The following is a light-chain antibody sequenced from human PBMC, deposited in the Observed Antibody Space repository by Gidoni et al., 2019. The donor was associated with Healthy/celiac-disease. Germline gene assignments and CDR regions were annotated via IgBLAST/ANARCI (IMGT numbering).Light chain of an antibody. CDR1: QSISSW. CDR2: DAS. V-gene: IGKV1-5*01. CDR3: QQYTSYSPT. Sequence: RVTITCRASQSISSWLAWYQQTPGKAPKLLIYDASSLESGVPSRFSGSGSGTEFTLTISSLQPDDFATYYCQQYTSYSPTFGQGTKVEIK. J-gene: IGKJ1*01.